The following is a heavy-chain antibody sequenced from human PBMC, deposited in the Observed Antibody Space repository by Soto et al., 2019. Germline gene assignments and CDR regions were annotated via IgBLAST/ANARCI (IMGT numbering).Heavy chain of an antibody. CDR2: ISGKTGKT. CDR3: ARFPREIILAGMDV. V-gene: IGHV1-18*04. D-gene: IGHD3-3*02. J-gene: IGHJ6*02. Sequence: QVQLVQSGGEVKKPGASVKVSCKASGYTFTSYGISWVRQAPGQGLEWMGWISGKTGKTNYAQKLQGRVTITTDTSTSTAYMDLRNIRSDDTAVYYCARFPREIILAGMDVWGQGTTVTVSS. CDR1: GYTFTSYG.